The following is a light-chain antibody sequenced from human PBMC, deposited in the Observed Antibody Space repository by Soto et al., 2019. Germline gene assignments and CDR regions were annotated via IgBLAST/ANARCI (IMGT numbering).Light chain of an antibody. CDR1: QSVSSDY. CDR3: QQYGSSPRT. Sequence: EIVLTQSPGTLSLSPGERATLSCRASQSVSSDYLAWYQQRPGQAPRLLIFGASSRATGIPDRFSGSGSGTDFSLTISSLEPEDFAVYYCQQYGSSPRTFGQVTKVDIK. CDR2: GAS. V-gene: IGKV3-20*01. J-gene: IGKJ1*01.